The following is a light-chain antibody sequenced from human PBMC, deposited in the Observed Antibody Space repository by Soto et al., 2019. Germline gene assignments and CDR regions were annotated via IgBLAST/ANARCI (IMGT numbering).Light chain of an antibody. V-gene: IGLV4-69*01. CDR2: LDSDGSH. J-gene: IGLJ2*01. CDR1: SGHSSYA. CDR3: QTWGTGIHVV. Sequence: QPVLTQSPSASASLGASVKLTCTLSSGHSSYAIAWHQQQPEKGPRYLMKLDSDGSHTKGDAIPDRFSGSSSGAERYLTISSLKAEDEADYYCQTWGTGIHVVFGGGTTLTVL.